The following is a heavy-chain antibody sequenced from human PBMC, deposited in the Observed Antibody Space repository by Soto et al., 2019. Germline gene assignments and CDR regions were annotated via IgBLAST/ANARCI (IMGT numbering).Heavy chain of an antibody. Sequence: QLQLQESGSGLVKPSQTLSLTCAVSGGSISSGGYSWSWLRQPPGKGLEWIGYIYHSGSTYYNPSLKSRVTISVDRSKNQFSLKLSSVTAADTALYYGARAGGLGAVAADYWGQGTLVTVSS. D-gene: IGHD6-19*01. CDR3: ARAGGLGAVAADY. CDR2: IYHSGST. V-gene: IGHV4-30-2*01. CDR1: GGSISSGGYS. J-gene: IGHJ4*02.